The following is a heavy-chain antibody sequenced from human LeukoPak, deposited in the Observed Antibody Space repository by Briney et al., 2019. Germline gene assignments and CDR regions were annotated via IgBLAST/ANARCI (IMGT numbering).Heavy chain of an antibody. Sequence: PGGSLRLSCAASEFTFSDYYMSWIRQAPGKGLEWVSYISSGGSGIYYADSVKGRFTISRDNAKNSLSLQMNSLRAEDTAVYYCVTGKGWNDYSFDYWGQGTLVTVSS. D-gene: IGHD1-1*01. J-gene: IGHJ4*02. CDR1: EFTFSDYY. CDR3: VTGKGWNDYSFDY. V-gene: IGHV3-11*04. CDR2: ISSGGSGI.